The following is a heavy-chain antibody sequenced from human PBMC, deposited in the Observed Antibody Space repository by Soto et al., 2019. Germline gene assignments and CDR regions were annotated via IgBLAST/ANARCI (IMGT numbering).Heavy chain of an antibody. CDR1: GYTFTNYG. Sequence: ASVKVSCKASGYTFTNYGISWVRQAPGQGLEWMGWINTYNGNTNHAQKLQGRVTMTTDTSTSTAYMELRSLRSDDTAVYYCARDARGDEAPMDYWGQGTLVTVSS. J-gene: IGHJ4*02. V-gene: IGHV1-18*01. CDR2: INTYNGNT. D-gene: IGHD3-10*01. CDR3: ARDARGDEAPMDY.